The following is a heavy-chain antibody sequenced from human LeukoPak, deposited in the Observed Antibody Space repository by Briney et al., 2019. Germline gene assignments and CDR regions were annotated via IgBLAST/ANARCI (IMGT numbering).Heavy chain of an antibody. CDR1: GYSFTKYW. J-gene: IGHJ4*02. V-gene: IGHV5-51*01. CDR2: IYPGDSDT. D-gene: IGHD6-25*01. CDR3: ARLGYSRAYAEKRNGVVDY. Sequence: PGESLKISCKGSGYSFTKYWIAWVRQMPGKGLEWMGIIYPGDSDTRYSPSFQGQVTISADKSISTAYLQWSSLKASDTAMYYCARLGYSRAYAEKRNGVVDYWGQGTLVTVSS.